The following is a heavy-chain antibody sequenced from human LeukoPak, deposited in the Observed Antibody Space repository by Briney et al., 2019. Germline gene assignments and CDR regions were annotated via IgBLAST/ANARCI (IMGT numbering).Heavy chain of an antibody. V-gene: IGHV4-38-2*02. CDR1: GYSISRSYL. CDR3: VRGELGDFDN. CDR2: TSHDGSY. D-gene: IGHD7-27*01. Sequence: SETLSLTCTVSGYSISRSYLWGWVRQPPGTALEWIGSTSHDGSYYQNPSLKSRVTISIDTSKNQFSLKMTSLTAADTAVYYCVRGELGDFDNWGQGILVTVSS. J-gene: IGHJ4*02.